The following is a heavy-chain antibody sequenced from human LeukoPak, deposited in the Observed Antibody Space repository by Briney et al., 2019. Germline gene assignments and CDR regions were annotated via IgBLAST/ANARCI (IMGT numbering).Heavy chain of an antibody. J-gene: IGHJ4*02. CDR3: ARDSSSWYPDY. Sequence: PSETLSLTCTVSGDSLSSHYWSWIRQPPGKGLEWIGRIYTSGSTNYNPSLKSRVTMSVDTSKNQFSLKLSSVTAADTAVYYCARDSSSWYPDYWGQGTLVTVSS. CDR2: IYTSGST. V-gene: IGHV4-4*07. CDR1: GDSLSSHY. D-gene: IGHD6-13*01.